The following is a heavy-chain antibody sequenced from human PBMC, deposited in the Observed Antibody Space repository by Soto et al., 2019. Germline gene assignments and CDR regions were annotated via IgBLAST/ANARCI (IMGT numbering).Heavy chain of an antibody. V-gene: IGHV3-23*01. J-gene: IGHJ5*02. Sequence: GGSLRLSCAASGFTFSSYAMSWVRQAPGKGLEWVSAISGSGGSTYYADSVKGRFTISRDNSKNTLYLQMNSLRAEDTAVYYCAKSSSALWFGELWSHNWFDPWGQGTLVTVSS. CDR3: AKSSSALWFGELWSHNWFDP. CDR1: GFTFSSYA. D-gene: IGHD3-10*01. CDR2: ISGSGGST.